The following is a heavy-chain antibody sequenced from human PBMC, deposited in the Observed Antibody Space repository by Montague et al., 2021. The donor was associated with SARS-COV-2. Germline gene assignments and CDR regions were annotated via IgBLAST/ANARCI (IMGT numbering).Heavy chain of an antibody. CDR3: VKDTYGSFDP. J-gene: IGHJ5*02. V-gene: IGHV3-23*01. CDR1: GFSFSAYA. Sequence: SRRLSWAASGFSFSAYAMSWVRQAPGKGLKWVSAITPGGDIPYYADSVRGRFTISRDNARNTVYLQMDSLRVEDTAVYYCVKDTYGSFDPWGLGTLVTVSS. CDR2: ITPGGDIP. D-gene: IGHD5-24*01.